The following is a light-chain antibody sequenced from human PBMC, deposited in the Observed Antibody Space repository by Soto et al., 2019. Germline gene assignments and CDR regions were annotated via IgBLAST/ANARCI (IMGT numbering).Light chain of an antibody. CDR1: QSLSNTN. V-gene: IGKV3-20*01. CDR2: GAS. Sequence: EIVLTQSPGTLSLSPGERATLSCRASQSLSNTNLAWYQHKPGQPPRLVIYGASSRHIGIPDRFSGSGSGTDFTLTISRLESEDFAVYYCHQYASKPLTFGQGTRVEIK. J-gene: IGKJ1*01. CDR3: HQYASKPLT.